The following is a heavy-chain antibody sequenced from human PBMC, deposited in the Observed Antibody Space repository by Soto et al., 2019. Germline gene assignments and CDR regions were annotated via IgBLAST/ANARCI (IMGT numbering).Heavy chain of an antibody. J-gene: IGHJ4*02. D-gene: IGHD3-3*01. CDR3: ARGTLFGVVTPMAY. CDR2: IDYSGTA. CDR1: YGSISVSYVF. Sequence: SETLSPTCTVSYGSISVSYVFWGWVRQPPGRGLEWIGYIDYSGTANFNPSLGTRVTFPVDTSKNQFSLKLCSVTAADTAVYYCARGTLFGVVTPMAYWGQGTLVTVSS. V-gene: IGHV4-61*05.